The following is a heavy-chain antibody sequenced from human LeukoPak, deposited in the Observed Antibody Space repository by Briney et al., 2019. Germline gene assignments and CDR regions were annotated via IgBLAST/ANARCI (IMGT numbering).Heavy chain of an antibody. CDR2: IYYSGST. J-gene: IGHJ6*03. Sequence: SETLSLTCTVSGGSISSYYWSWIRQPPGKGLEWIGYIYYSGSTNYNPSLKSRVTISVDTSKNQFSLKLSSVTAADTAVYYCARRGGGYYPYYYYYYMDVWGKGTTVTVSS. CDR3: ARRGGGYYPYYYYYYMDV. D-gene: IGHD3-22*01. V-gene: IGHV4-59*08. CDR1: GGSISSYY.